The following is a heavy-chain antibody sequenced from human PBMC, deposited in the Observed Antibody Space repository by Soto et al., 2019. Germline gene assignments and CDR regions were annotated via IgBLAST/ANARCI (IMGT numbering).Heavy chain of an antibody. V-gene: IGHV3-48*02. Sequence: EVQLVESGGGLVQPGGSLRLSCAASGFTFSSYSMNWVRQAPGKGLEWVSYISSSSSTIYYADSVKGRFTISRDNTKNSLYLQMNSLRDEDTAVYYCARAYWGSSVSFDYWGQGTLVTVSS. CDR1: GFTFSSYS. D-gene: IGHD7-27*01. CDR2: ISSSSSTI. CDR3: ARAYWGSSVSFDY. J-gene: IGHJ4*02.